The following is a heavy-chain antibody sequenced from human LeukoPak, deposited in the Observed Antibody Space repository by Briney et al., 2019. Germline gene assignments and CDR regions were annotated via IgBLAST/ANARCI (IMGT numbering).Heavy chain of an antibody. D-gene: IGHD2-2*01. CDR1: GFTFSSYA. Sequence: PGGSLRLSCAASGFTFSSYAMSWVRQAPGKGLEWVSAISGSGDGTYYADSVKGRFTISRDTSKNTLYLKMNSLRAEDTAVYYCAKTVAPASYFYGMDVWGQGTTVTVSS. CDR2: ISGSGDGT. CDR3: AKTVAPASYFYGMDV. J-gene: IGHJ6*02. V-gene: IGHV3-23*01.